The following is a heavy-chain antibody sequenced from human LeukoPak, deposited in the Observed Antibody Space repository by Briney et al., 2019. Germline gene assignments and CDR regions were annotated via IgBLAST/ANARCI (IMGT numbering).Heavy chain of an antibody. CDR2: MNPNSGNT. V-gene: IGHV1-8*01. Sequence: ASVKVSCKASGYTFTSYDINWVRQATGQGLEWMGWMNPNSGNTGYAQKFQGRVTMTRNTSISTAYMELSSLRSEDTAVYYCARARAEYNWNYLTRSSYYMDVWGKGTTVTVSS. CDR1: GYTFTSYD. CDR3: ARARAEYNWNYLTRSSYYMDV. J-gene: IGHJ6*03. D-gene: IGHD1-7*01.